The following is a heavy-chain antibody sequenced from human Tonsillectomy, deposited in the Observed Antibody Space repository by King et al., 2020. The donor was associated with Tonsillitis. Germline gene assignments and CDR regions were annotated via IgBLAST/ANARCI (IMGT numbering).Heavy chain of an antibody. J-gene: IGHJ3*02. V-gene: IGHV3-23*03. CDR3: AKELNVAAGNDAFDI. D-gene: IGHD6-13*01. Sequence: VQLVESGGGLVQPGGSLRLSCAASGLTFSSYAMSWVRQAPGKGLEWVSVIYSGGRSTYYVDSVKGRFTISRDDSKNTLYLQMNSLRAEDTALYYCAKELNVAAGNDAFDIWGQGTMGTVSS. CDR1: GLTFSSYA. CDR2: IYSGGRST.